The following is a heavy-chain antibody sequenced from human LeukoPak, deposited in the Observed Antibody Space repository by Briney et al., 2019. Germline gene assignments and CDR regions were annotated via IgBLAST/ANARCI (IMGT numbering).Heavy chain of an antibody. CDR2: IYSGGST. CDR1: GFTVSSNY. J-gene: IGHJ4*02. D-gene: IGHD1-26*01. Sequence: AGGSLRLSCAASGFTVSSNYMSWVRQAPGKGLEWVSVIYSGGSTYYADSVKGRFTISRDNSKNTLYLQMNSLRAEDTAVYYCARDNNIVGATNSTYYFDYWGQGTLVTVSS. V-gene: IGHV3-53*01. CDR3: ARDNNIVGATNSTYYFDY.